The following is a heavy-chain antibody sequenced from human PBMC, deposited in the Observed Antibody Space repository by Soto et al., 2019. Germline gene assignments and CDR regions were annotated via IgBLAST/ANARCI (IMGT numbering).Heavy chain of an antibody. J-gene: IGHJ5*02. CDR3: AKDLTRQLAYWLDP. CDR2: INAHSGGT. CDR1: GFSFTGYY. V-gene: IGHV1-2*02. Sequence: ASVKVSCKASGFSFTGYYIHWLRQAPGQGLEWMGWINAHSGGTEYAQKFQGRVTLTRDTSIATAYPTLTSLTSDDTALYYCAKDLTRQLAYWLDPWGQGTQVTVSS. D-gene: IGHD6-6*01.